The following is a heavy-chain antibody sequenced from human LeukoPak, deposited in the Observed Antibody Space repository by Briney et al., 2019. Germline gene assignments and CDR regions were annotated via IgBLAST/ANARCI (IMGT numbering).Heavy chain of an antibody. D-gene: IGHD3-10*01. CDR3: WGGVWFGKIVHTRAYFDY. V-gene: IGHV3-23*01. Sequence: GGSLRLSCAASGFSFSNYAMSWVRQAPGKGLEWVSAISGSGGSTYYADSVKGRFTISRDNSKNTLYLQMNSLRAEDTAVYYCWGGVWFGKIVHTRAYFDYWGQGTLVTVSS. CDR1: GFSFSNYA. CDR2: ISGSGGST. J-gene: IGHJ4*02.